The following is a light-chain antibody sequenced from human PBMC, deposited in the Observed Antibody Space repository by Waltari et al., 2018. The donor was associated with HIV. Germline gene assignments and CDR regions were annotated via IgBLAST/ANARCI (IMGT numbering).Light chain of an antibody. V-gene: IGLV2-8*01. J-gene: IGLJ1*01. Sequence: SALTQPPSASGSPGQSVTLSCTGTSSDDVGYISVTWYQQHPGKAPKLMIYEVSKRPSGVPDRFSGSKSGNTASLTVSGLQAEDEADYYCSSYAGSNNFVFGTGTKVTVL. CDR3: SSYAGSNNFV. CDR2: EVS. CDR1: SSDDVGYIS.